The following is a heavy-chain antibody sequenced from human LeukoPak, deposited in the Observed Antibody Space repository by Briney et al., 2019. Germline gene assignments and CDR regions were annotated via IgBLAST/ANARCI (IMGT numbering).Heavy chain of an antibody. V-gene: IGHV3-74*01. Sequence: GGSLRLSCAASGFTFDDYSMHWVRQAPGKGLEWVSRINSDGSSTSYADSVKGRFTISRDNAKNSLYLQMNSPRAEDTALYYCAREGIVVVTGVLGYMDVWGKGTTVTVSS. CDR1: GFTFDDYS. D-gene: IGHD2-21*02. CDR2: INSDGSST. CDR3: AREGIVVVTGVLGYMDV. J-gene: IGHJ6*03.